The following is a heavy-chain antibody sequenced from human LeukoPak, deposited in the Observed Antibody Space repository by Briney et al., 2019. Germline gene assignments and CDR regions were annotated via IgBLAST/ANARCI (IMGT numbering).Heavy chain of an antibody. CDR3: ARRRAGDGSGYYDPLGNGMDV. D-gene: IGHD3-22*01. CDR1: GFTFSSYS. J-gene: IGHJ6*02. CDR2: ISSSSSYT. Sequence: PGGSLRLSCAASGFTFSSYSMNWVRQAPGKGLEWVSSISSSSSYTYYADSVKGRFTISRDNAKNSLYLQMNSLRAEDTAVYYCARRRAGDGSGYYDPLGNGMDVWGQGTTVTVSS. V-gene: IGHV3-21*01.